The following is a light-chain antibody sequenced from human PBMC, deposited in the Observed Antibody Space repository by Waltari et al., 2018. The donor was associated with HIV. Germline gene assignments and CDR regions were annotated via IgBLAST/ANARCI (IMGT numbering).Light chain of an antibody. V-gene: IGLV8-61*01. CDR3: VLYMGSGIWV. J-gene: IGLJ3*02. Sequence: QTVVTQEPSFSVSPGGTVTLTCGLSSGSVSTNYYPSWYQQTPGQAPRTLIYDTNTRSSWVPDRFSGSILGNKAALTITGAQAYDESDDYCVLYMGSGIWVFGGGTKLTVL. CDR1: SGSVSTNYY. CDR2: DTN.